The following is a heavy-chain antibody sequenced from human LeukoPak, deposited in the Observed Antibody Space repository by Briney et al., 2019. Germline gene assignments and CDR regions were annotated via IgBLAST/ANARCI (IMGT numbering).Heavy chain of an antibody. CDR1: GFSFTSYW. D-gene: IGHD2-21*01. CDR2: IKEDGSEK. V-gene: IGHV3-7*01. Sequence: GGSLRLSCAASGFSFTSYWMSWVRQAPGKGLEWVANIKEDGSEKYYVDSVKGRFTISRDNAKNSLYLQMNSLRAEDAAVYYCARDRISAISRGWFDPWGQGTLVTVSS. CDR3: ARDRISAISRGWFDP. J-gene: IGHJ5*02.